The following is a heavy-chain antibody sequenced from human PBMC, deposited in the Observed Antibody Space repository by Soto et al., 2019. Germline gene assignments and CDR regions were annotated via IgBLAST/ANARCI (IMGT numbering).Heavy chain of an antibody. J-gene: IGHJ3*02. Sequence: EVQLVESGGGLVQPGGSLRLSCVASGFTFSTYWMHWVRQAPGKGLVCVSGINSDGSSTSYSDSVKGRFTISRDNAKNTLYLQMNSLRAADSAVYYCARVRMAGDFDIWGQGTMVTVSP. CDR1: GFTFSTYW. CDR2: INSDGSST. D-gene: IGHD6-19*01. CDR3: ARVRMAGDFDI. V-gene: IGHV3-74*01.